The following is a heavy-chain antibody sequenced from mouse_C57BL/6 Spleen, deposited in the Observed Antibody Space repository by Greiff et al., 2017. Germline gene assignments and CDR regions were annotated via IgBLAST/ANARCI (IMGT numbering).Heavy chain of an antibody. CDR3: GGRDDRDCYAMDY. V-gene: IGHV10-1*01. Sequence: DVQLVESGGGLVQPKGSLKLSCAASGFSFNTYAMNWVRQAPGKGLEWVARIRSKSNNYATYYADSVKDRFTISRDDSESMLYLQMNNLKTEDTAMYYCGGRDDRDCYAMDYWGQGTSVTVSS. CDR1: GFSFNTYA. CDR2: IRSKSNNYAT. J-gene: IGHJ4*01. D-gene: IGHD2-12*01.